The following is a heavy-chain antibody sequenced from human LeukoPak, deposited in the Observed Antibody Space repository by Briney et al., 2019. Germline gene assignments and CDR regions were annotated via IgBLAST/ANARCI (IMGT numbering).Heavy chain of an antibody. V-gene: IGHV3-23*01. CDR1: GITASSYA. J-gene: IGHJ3*02. CDR2: ISGSGDRT. Sequence: GGSLRLSCAASGITASSYAMTWVRQAPGKGLEWVSTISGSGDRTLYADSVRGRFTISRDNFKNTLYLQMNSLRAEDTALYHCAKDPNGDYIGAFDMWGQGTMVTVSS. CDR3: AKDPNGDYIGAFDM. D-gene: IGHD4-17*01.